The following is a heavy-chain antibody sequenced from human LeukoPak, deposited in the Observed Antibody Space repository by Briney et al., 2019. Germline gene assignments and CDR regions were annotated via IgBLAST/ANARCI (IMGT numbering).Heavy chain of an antibody. J-gene: IGHJ6*02. CDR3: ARGPAGSNYYYYGMDV. CDR2: IYSSGNT. D-gene: IGHD2-2*01. V-gene: IGHV4-4*07. CDR1: GGSISGYY. Sequence: SETLSLTCSVSGGSISGYYWSWIRQPAGKGLEWIVYIYSSGNTNSNPYLKSRVTMSVDKSKVHFSLKVSSVTAADTAVYYCARGPAGSNYYYYGMDVWGQGTTVTVSS.